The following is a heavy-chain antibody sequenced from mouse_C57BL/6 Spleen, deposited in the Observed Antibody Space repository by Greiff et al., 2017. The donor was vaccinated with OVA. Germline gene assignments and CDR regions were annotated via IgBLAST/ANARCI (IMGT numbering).Heavy chain of an antibody. Sequence: VQLQESGAELVRPGASVTLSCKASGYTFTDYEMHWVKQTPVHGLEWIGAIDPETGGTAYNQKFKGKAILTADKSSSTAYMELRSLTSEDSAVYYCTRSWGDYWGQGTTLTVSS. J-gene: IGHJ2*01. CDR1: GYTFTDYE. CDR3: TRSWGDY. V-gene: IGHV1-15*01. CDR2: IDPETGGT.